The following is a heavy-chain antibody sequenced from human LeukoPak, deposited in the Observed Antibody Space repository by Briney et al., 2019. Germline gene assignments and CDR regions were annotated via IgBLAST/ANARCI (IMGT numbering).Heavy chain of an antibody. CDR3: ARVRSSSSAWFDP. J-gene: IGHJ5*02. Sequence: SETLSLTCTVSSGSISSYYWSWIRQPPGKGLEWIGHIYYSGSTNYNPSLKSRVTISVDTSKNQFSLKLSSVTAADTAVYYCARVRSSSSAWFDPWGQGTLVTVSS. D-gene: IGHD6-6*01. CDR1: SGSISSYY. CDR2: IYYSGST. V-gene: IGHV4-59*01.